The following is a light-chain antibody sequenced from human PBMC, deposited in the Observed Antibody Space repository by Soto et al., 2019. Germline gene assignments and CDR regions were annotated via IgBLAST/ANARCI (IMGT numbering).Light chain of an antibody. V-gene: IGLV1-40*01. CDR1: YSNIGAGYE. CDR2: GHN. J-gene: IGLJ3*02. Sequence: QLVLTQPPSVSGAPGQRVTISCTGSYSNIGAGYEVHWYQQIPGTAPKLLISGHNNRPSGVPDRFFGSKSGTSASLTIIGLQAEDEADYYWQSYDSSLSGSGVFGGGTKLTVL. CDR3: QSYDSSLSGSGV.